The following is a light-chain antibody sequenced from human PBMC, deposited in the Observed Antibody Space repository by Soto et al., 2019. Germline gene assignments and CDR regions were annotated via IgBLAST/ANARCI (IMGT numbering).Light chain of an antibody. CDR3: QTWGTGIRV. V-gene: IGLV4-69*01. Sequence: QPVLTQSPSASASLGASVKLTCTLSSGHSSYAIAWHQQRPEKGPRYLMKLNSDGSHSKGDGIPDRFSGSSSGAERYLTISSLQSEDEADYYCQTWGTGIRVFGGGTTLIVL. CDR1: SGHSSYA. J-gene: IGLJ3*02. CDR2: LNSDGSH.